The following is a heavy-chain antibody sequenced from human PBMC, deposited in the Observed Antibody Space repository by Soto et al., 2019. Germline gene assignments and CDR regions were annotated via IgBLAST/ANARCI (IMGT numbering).Heavy chain of an antibody. V-gene: IGHV4-34*01. CDR2: INHSGST. CDR1: GGSISSYY. Sequence: SETLSLTCTVSGGSISSYYWSWIRQPPGKGLEWIGEINHSGSTNYNPSLKSRVTISVDTSKNQFSLKLSSVTAADTAVYYCAKGIAARRGGYYYYYYMDVWGKGTTVTVSS. J-gene: IGHJ6*03. CDR3: AKGIAARRGGYYYYYYMDV. D-gene: IGHD6-6*01.